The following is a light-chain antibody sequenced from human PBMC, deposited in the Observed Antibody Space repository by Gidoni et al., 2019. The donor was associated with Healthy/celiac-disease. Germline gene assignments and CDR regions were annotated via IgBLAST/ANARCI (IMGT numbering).Light chain of an antibody. Sequence: DIQITQSPGTLSASVGDRVTITCRASQSISSWLAWYQQKPGKAPKLLIYKASSLESGVPSRFSGSGSGTEFTLTISSLQPDDFATYYCQQYNSYSPCSFGQGTKLEIK. CDR2: KAS. CDR1: QSISSW. V-gene: IGKV1-5*03. CDR3: QQYNSYSPCS. J-gene: IGKJ2*04.